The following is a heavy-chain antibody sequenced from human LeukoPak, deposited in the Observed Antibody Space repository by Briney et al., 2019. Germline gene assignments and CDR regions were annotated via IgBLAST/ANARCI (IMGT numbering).Heavy chain of an antibody. Sequence: PSETLSLTCAVYGGSFSGYYWGWIRQPPGKGLEWIGEINHGGSTNCSPSLKSRVTISVDTSKNQFSLKLNSVTAADTAVYYCARALSYVYSSEQAAHMDVWGKGTTVTVSS. D-gene: IGHD6-25*01. CDR1: GGSFSGYY. J-gene: IGHJ6*03. CDR2: INHGGST. V-gene: IGHV4-34*01. CDR3: ARALSYVYSSEQAAHMDV.